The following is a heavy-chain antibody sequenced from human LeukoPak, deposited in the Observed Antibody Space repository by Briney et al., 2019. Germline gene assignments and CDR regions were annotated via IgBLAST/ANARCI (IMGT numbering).Heavy chain of an antibody. Sequence: PGGSLRLSCAASGFTFSSYAMSWVRQAPGKGLEWVSAISGSGGSTYYADSVKGRFTISRDNSKNTLYLEMNSLRAEDTAVYYCAKAVTYGDYGWFDPWGQGTLVTVSS. D-gene: IGHD4-17*01. J-gene: IGHJ5*02. V-gene: IGHV3-23*01. CDR2: ISGSGGST. CDR3: AKAVTYGDYGWFDP. CDR1: GFTFSSYA.